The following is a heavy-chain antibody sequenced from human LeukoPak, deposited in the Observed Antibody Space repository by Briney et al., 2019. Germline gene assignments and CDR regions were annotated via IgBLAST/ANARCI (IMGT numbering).Heavy chain of an antibody. J-gene: IGHJ2*01. D-gene: IGHD6-19*01. Sequence: PSETLSLTCTVSGGSISSYYWSWIRQPPGKGLEWIGYIYYSGSTNYNPSLKSRVTISVDTSKNQFSLKLSSVTAADTAVHYCAHSSGWEWYFDLWGRGTLVTVSS. CDR2: IYYSGST. V-gene: IGHV4-59*01. CDR3: AHSSGWEWYFDL. CDR1: GGSISSYY.